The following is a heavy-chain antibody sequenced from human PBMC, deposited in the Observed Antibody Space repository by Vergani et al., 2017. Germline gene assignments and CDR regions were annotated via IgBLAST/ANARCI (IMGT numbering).Heavy chain of an antibody. V-gene: IGHV3-23*01. Sequence: EVQLLESGGGLVQPGGSLRLSCAASGFTFSSYAMSWVRQAPGDGLEWVSAISGSGCSTYYADSVKGRFTISRDNSKNTLYLQMNSLRAEDTAVYYCAKGATYYYGSGGGYWGQGTLVTVSS. CDR2: ISGSGCST. CDR1: GFTFSSYA. J-gene: IGHJ4*02. CDR3: AKGATYYYGSGGGY. D-gene: IGHD3-10*01.